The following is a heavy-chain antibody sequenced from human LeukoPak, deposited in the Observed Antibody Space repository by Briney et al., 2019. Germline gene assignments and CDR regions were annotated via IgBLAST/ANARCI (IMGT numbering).Heavy chain of an antibody. J-gene: IGHJ6*02. CDR2: IYSSVST. CDR1: GGSISSNAYY. CDR3: ARGEYSSSWYGRSHYYYGMDV. D-gene: IGHD6-13*01. V-gene: IGHV4-39*01. Sequence: PSETLSLTCTVSGGSISSNAYYWAWIRQPPGKGLEWIGSIYSSVSTYYNPSLKSRVTISVDTSKNQFSLRLSSVTAADTALYYCARGEYSSSWYGRSHYYYGMDVWGQGTTVTVSS.